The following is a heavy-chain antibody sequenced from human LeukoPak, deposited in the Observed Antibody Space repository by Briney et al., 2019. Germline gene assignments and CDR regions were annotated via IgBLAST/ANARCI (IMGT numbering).Heavy chain of an antibody. J-gene: IGHJ4*02. V-gene: IGHV1-18*01. CDR2: ISAYNGNT. Sequence: ASVKVSCKASGYNLISYGITWVRQAPGQGLEWMGWISAYNGNTNYAQKLQGRVTMTTDTSTNTAYMELRSLRSDDTAVYYCARAKKEMTTTYFDYWGQGTLVTASS. CDR1: GYNLISYG. CDR3: ARAKKEMTTTYFDY. D-gene: IGHD5-24*01.